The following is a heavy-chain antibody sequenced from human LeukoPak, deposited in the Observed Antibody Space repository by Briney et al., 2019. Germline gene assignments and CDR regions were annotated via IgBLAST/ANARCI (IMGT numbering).Heavy chain of an antibody. D-gene: IGHD2-15*01. Sequence: PSETLSLTCTVSGGSISSYYWSWIRQPPGKGLEWIGYIYYSGSTNYNPSLKSRVTISVDTSKNQFSLKLSSVTAADTAVYYCAGHLLYCSGGSCYSHFDYWGQGTLVTVSS. CDR3: AGHLLYCSGGSCYSHFDY. J-gene: IGHJ4*02. CDR1: GGSISSYY. V-gene: IGHV4-59*08. CDR2: IYYSGST.